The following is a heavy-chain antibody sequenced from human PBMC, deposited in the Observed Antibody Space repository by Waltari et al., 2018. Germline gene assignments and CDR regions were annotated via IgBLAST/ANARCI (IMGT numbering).Heavy chain of an antibody. V-gene: IGHV4-61*02. CDR1: GGSISSGSSY. CDR2: IYTSGST. D-gene: IGHD1-26*01. CDR3: ARGEVGATKRGAFDI. J-gene: IGHJ3*02. Sequence: QVQLQESGPGLVTPSQTLSLTCTVSGGSISSGSSYWSWIRQPAGKGLEWIGRIYTSGSTNYNPSLKSRVTISVDTSKNQFSLKLSSVTAADTAVYYCARGEVGATKRGAFDIWGQGTMVTVSS.